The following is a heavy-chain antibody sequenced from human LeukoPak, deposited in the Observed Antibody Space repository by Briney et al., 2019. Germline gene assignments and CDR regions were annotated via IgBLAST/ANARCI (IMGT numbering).Heavy chain of an antibody. CDR2: IYYSGST. J-gene: IGHJ4*02. CDR3: ARARCPSCTLDY. Sequence: SETLSLTCTVSGGSISSYYWNWIRQPPGKGLEWIGYIYYSGSTNYNPSLKSRVTISVDTSKNQFSLKLSSVTAADTAVYYCARARCPSCTLDYWGQGTLVAVSS. D-gene: IGHD2-2*01. V-gene: IGHV4-59*01. CDR1: GGSISSYY.